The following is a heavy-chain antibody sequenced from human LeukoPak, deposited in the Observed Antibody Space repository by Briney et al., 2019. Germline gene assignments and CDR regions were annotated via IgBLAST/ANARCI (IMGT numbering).Heavy chain of an antibody. CDR3: ARVHSGRAQYYYYYMDV. D-gene: IGHD3-10*01. Sequence: SETLSLTCAVYGGSFSGYYWSWIRQPPGKGLEWIGEINHSGSTNYNPSLKSRVTISVDTSKNQFSLKLSSVTAADTAVYYCARVHSGRAQYYYYYMDVWGKGTTVTISS. J-gene: IGHJ6*03. CDR2: INHSGST. CDR1: GGSFSGYY. V-gene: IGHV4-34*01.